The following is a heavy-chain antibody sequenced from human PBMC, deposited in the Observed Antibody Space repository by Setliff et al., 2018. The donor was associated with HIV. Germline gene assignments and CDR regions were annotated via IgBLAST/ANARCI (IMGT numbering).Heavy chain of an antibody. CDR3: ARHGAYEAYYDYMDV. CDR1: GYSISSGHY. J-gene: IGHJ6*03. D-gene: IGHD5-12*01. V-gene: IGHV4-38-2*01. Sequence: KASETLSLTCAVSGYSISSGHYWGWIRQPPGKGLEWIGSIYHSGTTYDNPSLKSRVTISVDTSKNQFSLKLSSVTAADTAVYYCARHGAYEAYYDYMDVWGKGTTVTSP. CDR2: IYHSGTT.